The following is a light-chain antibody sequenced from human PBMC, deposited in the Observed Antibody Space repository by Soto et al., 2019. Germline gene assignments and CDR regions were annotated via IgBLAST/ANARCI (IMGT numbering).Light chain of an antibody. V-gene: IGLV2-14*01. CDR1: SSDVGTYNY. Sequence: QSALTQPASVSGSPGQSITISCTGTSSDVGTYNYVSWYQHHPGKAPKLMIYEVTNRPSGVSNRFSGSKSGYTASLTISGLKAEDEADYYCSSYTGSSTVLGGGTKLTVL. CDR2: EVT. J-gene: IGLJ2*01. CDR3: SSYTGSSTV.